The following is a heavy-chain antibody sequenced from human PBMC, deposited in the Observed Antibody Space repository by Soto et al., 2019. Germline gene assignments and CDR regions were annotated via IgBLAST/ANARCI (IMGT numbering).Heavy chain of an antibody. CDR1: GFTFSDHA. CDR2: ISGGGSGA. Sequence: EVQLLESGGGLVQPGGSLRLSCTASGFTFSDHAMTWVRLAPGKGLEWVSGISGGGSGAYYADSVKGRFTVSRANSKNTLFLQMDRLRAEDTAVYYCAIDLWWYTHWGQGTLVTVSS. D-gene: IGHD2-15*01. J-gene: IGHJ4*02. CDR3: AIDLWWYTH. V-gene: IGHV3-23*01.